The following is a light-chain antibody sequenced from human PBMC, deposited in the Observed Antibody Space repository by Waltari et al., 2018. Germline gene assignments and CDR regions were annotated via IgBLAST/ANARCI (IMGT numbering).Light chain of an antibody. CDR3: QVWDANTDPGV. CDR2: YDS. V-gene: IGLV3-21*01. Sequence: SYVLTQPPSVSVAPGETARITCGGNNIESKSVHWYRQRPGQAPVLVISYDSDRPSGIPERFSGSNSGNTATLTISRVEAGDKADYYCQVWDANTDPGVFGTGTEVTVL. J-gene: IGLJ1*01. CDR1: NIESKS.